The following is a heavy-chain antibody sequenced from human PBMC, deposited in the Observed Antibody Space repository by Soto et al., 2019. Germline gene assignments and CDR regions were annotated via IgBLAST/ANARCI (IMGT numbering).Heavy chain of an antibody. J-gene: IGHJ5*02. D-gene: IGHD6-6*01. Sequence: QVQLVESGGGVVQPGRSLRLSCAASGFTFSSYAMHWVRQAPGKGLEWVAVISYDGSNKYYADSVKGRFTISRDNSKNVLYLQMNSLRAEDTAVYYWAGEGRIAARHGWFFPWGQGTLGTVSS. CDR2: ISYDGSNK. CDR1: GFTFSSYA. V-gene: IGHV3-30-3*01. CDR3: AGEGRIAARHGWFFP.